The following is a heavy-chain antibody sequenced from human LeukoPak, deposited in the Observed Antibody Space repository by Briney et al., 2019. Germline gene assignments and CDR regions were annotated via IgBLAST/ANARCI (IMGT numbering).Heavy chain of an antibody. CDR3: ARDVRAVAGDDSYYYYMDV. J-gene: IGHJ6*03. CDR2: ISSSSSTI. V-gene: IGHV3-48*01. D-gene: IGHD6-19*01. CDR1: GFTFSSYG. Sequence: GGSLRLSCAASGFTFSSYGMTWVRQAPGKGLEWVSYISSSSSTIYYADSVKGRFTISRDDSRNVLYLQMNSLRADDTAVYYCARDVRAVAGDDSYYYYMDVWGKGTTVTISS.